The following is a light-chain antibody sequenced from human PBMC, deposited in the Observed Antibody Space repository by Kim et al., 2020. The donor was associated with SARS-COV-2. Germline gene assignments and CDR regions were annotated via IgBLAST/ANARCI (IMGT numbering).Light chain of an antibody. CDR3: QQSYTTPHT. CDR1: QSISSY. J-gene: IGKJ2*01. Sequence: SASGGDRVTITCRASQSISSYLNWYQQKPGKAPKLLIYAASTLQSGVPSRFSGSGSGTDFTLTISTLQPEDFAVYYCQQSYTTPHTFGPGTKLEI. CDR2: AAS. V-gene: IGKV1-39*01.